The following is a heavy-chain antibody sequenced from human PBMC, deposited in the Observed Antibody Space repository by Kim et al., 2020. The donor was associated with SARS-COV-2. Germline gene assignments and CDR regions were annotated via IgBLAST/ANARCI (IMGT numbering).Heavy chain of an antibody. CDR3: ARDGGAGYYYYYGMDV. CDR2: ISAYNGNT. J-gene: IGHJ6*02. D-gene: IGHD3-16*01. CDR1: GYTFTSYG. Sequence: ASVKVSCKASGYTFTSYGISWVRQAPGQGLEWMGWISAYNGNTNYARKLQGRVTMTTDTSTSTAYMELRSLRSDDTAVYYCARDGGAGYYYYYGMDVWGQGTTFTVSS. V-gene: IGHV1-18*01.